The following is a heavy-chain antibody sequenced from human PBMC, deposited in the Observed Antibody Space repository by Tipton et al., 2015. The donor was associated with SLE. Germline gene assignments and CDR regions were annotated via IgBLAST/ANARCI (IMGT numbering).Heavy chain of an antibody. J-gene: IGHJ2*01. CDR1: GGSISSSSYY. D-gene: IGHD3-10*01. CDR2: IYYSGST. Sequence: TLSLTCAVSGGSISSSSYYWGWIRQPPGKGLEWIGGIYYSGSTYYNPSPKSRVTISVDTSKNQFSLKLSSVTAADTAVYYCARLINVRVVRGVTPYWYFDLWGRGTLVTVSS. CDR3: ARLINVRVVRGVTPYWYFDL. V-gene: IGHV4-39*07.